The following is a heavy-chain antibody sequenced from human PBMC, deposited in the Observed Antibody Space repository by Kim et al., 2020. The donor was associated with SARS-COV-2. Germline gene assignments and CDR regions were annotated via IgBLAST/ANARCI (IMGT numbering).Heavy chain of an antibody. CDR2: ISYDGSNK. D-gene: IGHD6-13*01. J-gene: IGHJ4*02. V-gene: IGHV3-30*04. Sequence: RGSLRLSCAASGFTFSSYAMHWVRQAPGKGLEWVAVISYDGSNKYYADSVKGRFTISRDNSKNTLYLQMNSLRAEDTAVYYCARDGSSWYLDYWGQGTLVTVSS. CDR3: ARDGSSWYLDY. CDR1: GFTFSSYA.